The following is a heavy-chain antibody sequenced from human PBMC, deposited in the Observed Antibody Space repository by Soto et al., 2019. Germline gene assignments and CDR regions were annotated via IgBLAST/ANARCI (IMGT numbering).Heavy chain of an antibody. Sequence: VQLLESGGGLIQPGGSLRLSCAASGFTFSYGIHWLRQAPGKGLEWVAYISYDSSNKFYGDSVKGRFTISRDNSKYTQFLQMNSLRAEDTAVYYGAKLVIGYCSGNTCDDYWGQGTLVAVSS. CDR3: AKLVIGYCSGNTCDDY. V-gene: IGHV3-30*18. CDR1: GFTFSYG. CDR2: ISYDSSNK. D-gene: IGHD2-15*01. J-gene: IGHJ4*02.